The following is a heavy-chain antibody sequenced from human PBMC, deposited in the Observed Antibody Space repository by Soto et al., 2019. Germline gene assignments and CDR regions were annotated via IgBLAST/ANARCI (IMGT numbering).Heavy chain of an antibody. J-gene: IGHJ4*02. CDR3: VKGGRWLQHGNCDY. V-gene: IGHV3-64D*06. CDR2: ISRNGGSS. D-gene: IGHD3-16*01. CDR1: RCSQSSYA. Sequence: GLTRRLSCSPSRCSQSSYATHWVRQAAGKRMDYDSAISRNGGSSYYAESVKGRFTISRDNSTNTLYLKMCRLRAEDLAPYLCVKGGRWLQHGNCDYFGRGTLVAVSS.